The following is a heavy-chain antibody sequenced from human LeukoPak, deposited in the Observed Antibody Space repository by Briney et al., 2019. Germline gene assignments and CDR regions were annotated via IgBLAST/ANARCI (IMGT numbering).Heavy chain of an antibody. CDR3: TIDHILSSGSYYNPSWFDP. CDR2: IIPIFGTA. V-gene: IGHV1-69*06. D-gene: IGHD3-10*01. J-gene: IGHJ5*02. CDR1: GGTFSSYA. Sequence: ASVKVSCKASGGTFSSYAISWVRQAPGQGLEWMGGIIPIFGTANYAQKFQGRVTITADKSTSTAYMELSSLKTEDAAVYYCTIDHILSSGSYYNPSWFDPWGQGTLVTVSS.